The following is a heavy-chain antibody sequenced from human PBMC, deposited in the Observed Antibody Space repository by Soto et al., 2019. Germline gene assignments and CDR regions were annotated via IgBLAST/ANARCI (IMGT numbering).Heavy chain of an antibody. CDR1: GGSISSGGYY. CDR2: IYYSGST. V-gene: IGHV4-31*03. CDR3: ARVRYCSGGSCYPRFDP. J-gene: IGHJ5*02. D-gene: IGHD2-15*01. Sequence: QVQLQESGPGLVKPSQTLSLTCTVSGGSISSGGYYWSWIRQHPGKGLEWIGYIYYSGSTYYNPSLVRRVTIAVAGSQNQFSRKLRAVTAADTPVYYCARVRYCSGGSCYPRFDPWGQGTLVTVSS.